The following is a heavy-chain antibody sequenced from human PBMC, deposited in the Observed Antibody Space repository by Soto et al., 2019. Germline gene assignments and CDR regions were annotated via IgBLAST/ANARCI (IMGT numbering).Heavy chain of an antibody. CDR3: ARPEPAAGHKPDYYYYGMDV. CDR1: GGSISSSSYY. D-gene: IGHD6-13*01. CDR2: IYYSGST. Sequence: QLQLQESGPGLVKPSETLSLTCTVSGGSISSSSYYWGWIRQPPGKGLEWIGSIYYSGSTYYNPSLKSRVTISVDTSKNQFSLKLSSVTAADTAVYYCARPEPAAGHKPDYYYYGMDVWGQGTTVTVSS. J-gene: IGHJ6*02. V-gene: IGHV4-39*01.